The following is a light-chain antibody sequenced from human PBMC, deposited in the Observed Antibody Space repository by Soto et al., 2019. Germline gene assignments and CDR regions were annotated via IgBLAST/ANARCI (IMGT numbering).Light chain of an antibody. Sequence: IVMTQSPATLSVSPGERVTFSCRASQTIGANLAWYRHKPGQAPRLLISYASTGATGVPGRFIGSGSGTDFTLTINSLQAEDSAIYYCQQFHTWPVTFGGGTKVVI. V-gene: IGKV3-15*01. CDR1: QTIGAN. J-gene: IGKJ4*01. CDR2: YAS. CDR3: QQFHTWPVT.